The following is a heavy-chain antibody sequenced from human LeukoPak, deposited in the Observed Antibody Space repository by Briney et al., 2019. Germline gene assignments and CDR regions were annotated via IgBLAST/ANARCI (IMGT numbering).Heavy chain of an antibody. CDR3: ARYAHSSSWAEYFQH. D-gene: IGHD6-13*01. CDR1: GGTFSSYA. Sequence: GASVKVSCKASGGTFSSYAISWVRQAPGQGLEWMGGIIPIFGTANYAQKFQGRVTITADKSTSTAYMELSSLRSEDTAVYYCARYAHSSSWAEYFQHWGQGTLVTVSS. CDR2: IIPIFGTA. V-gene: IGHV1-69*06. J-gene: IGHJ1*01.